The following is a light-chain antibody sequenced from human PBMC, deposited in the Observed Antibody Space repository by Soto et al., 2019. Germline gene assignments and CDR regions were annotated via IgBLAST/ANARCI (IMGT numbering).Light chain of an antibody. CDR3: LQDHNYQWT. CDR2: AAS. Sequence: AIQVTQSPSSLSASVGDRVTITCRASQGYSSALGWYQQKPGKAPKLLIYAASDSQTVHPSRFSGSGSGADFTLTISSLQPEDFATYYCLQDHNYQWTFGQGTKLESK. J-gene: IGKJ2*02. CDR1: QGYSSA. V-gene: IGKV1-6*01.